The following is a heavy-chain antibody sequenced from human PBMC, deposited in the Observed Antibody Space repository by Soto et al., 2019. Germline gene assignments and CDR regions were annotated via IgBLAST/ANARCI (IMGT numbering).Heavy chain of an antibody. CDR1: GASISSYY. V-gene: IGHV4-59*08. D-gene: IGHD4-17*01. CDR2: IYYSGSA. J-gene: IGHJ6*04. CDR3: ARYRLLDV. Sequence: SETLSLTCTVSGASISSYYWSWVRQPPGKGLEWIGYIYYSGSADYNPSLKSRVTMSLDTSKNQFSLRLSSVTAADTAVYYCARYRLLDVWDNGTTFTVSS.